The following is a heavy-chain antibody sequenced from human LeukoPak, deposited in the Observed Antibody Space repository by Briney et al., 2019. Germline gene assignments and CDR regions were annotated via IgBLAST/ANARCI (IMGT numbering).Heavy chain of an antibody. CDR2: IYSGGSI. Sequence: GGSLRLSCAASGFTVSSNYMSWVRQAPGKGLEWVSVIYSGGSIYYADSVKGRFTISRDNSKNTLYLQMNSLRAEDTAVYYCARDRGDYDYVWGSYPPMEYWGQGTLVTVSS. CDR3: ARDRGDYDYVWGSYPPMEY. D-gene: IGHD3-16*02. CDR1: GFTVSSNY. V-gene: IGHV3-53*01. J-gene: IGHJ4*02.